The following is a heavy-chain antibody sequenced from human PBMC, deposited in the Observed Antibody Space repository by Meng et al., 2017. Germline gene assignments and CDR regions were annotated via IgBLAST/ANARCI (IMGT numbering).Heavy chain of an antibody. CDR2: MNPKSGNT. CDR1: GYTFTNYD. CDR3: ARVYGDIDY. Sequence: QVQLGQSGAEVKQPGASVKVSCKTSGYTFTNYDINCVRQATGQGLEWVGWMNPKSGNTGFAQKFQGRVTMTRDTSITTAYMELSSLRSEDTAVYYCARVYGDIDYWGQGTLVTVSS. V-gene: IGHV1-8*01. J-gene: IGHJ4*02. D-gene: IGHD4-17*01.